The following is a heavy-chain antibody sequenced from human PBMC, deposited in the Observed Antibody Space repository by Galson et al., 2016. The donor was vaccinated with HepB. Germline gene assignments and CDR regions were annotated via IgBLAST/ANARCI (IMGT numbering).Heavy chain of an antibody. CDR1: GFTFSNFA. J-gene: IGHJ4*02. Sequence: SQRLSCAASGFTFSNFAMGWVRQAPGKGLEWVSSMSGSGGTIYYADSVKGRFTISRDNSENTLFLQMNSLRAEDTAVYYCAKLKSMVWEMYYFDYWGQGTLVTVSS. D-gene: IGHD3-10*01. V-gene: IGHV3-23*01. CDR2: MSGSGGTI. CDR3: AKLKSMVWEMYYFDY.